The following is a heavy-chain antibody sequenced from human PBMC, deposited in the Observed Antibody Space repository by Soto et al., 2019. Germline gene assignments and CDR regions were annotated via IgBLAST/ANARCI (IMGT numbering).Heavy chain of an antibody. Sequence: SETLSLTCSVSGGSINSYWWSWIRQPAGKGLEWIGRVYSSGTTDYNPSLNSRATLSVETSKNQFSLKLSPVTAADTAVYYCARDIGSYAYGEGYWGQGIQVTVSS. V-gene: IGHV4-4*07. D-gene: IGHD3-10*01. J-gene: IGHJ4*02. CDR2: VYSSGTT. CDR3: ARDIGSYAYGEGY. CDR1: GGSINSYW.